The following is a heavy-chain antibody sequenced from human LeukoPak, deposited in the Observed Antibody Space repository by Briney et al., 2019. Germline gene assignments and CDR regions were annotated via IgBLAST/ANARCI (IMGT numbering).Heavy chain of an antibody. CDR2: ISAYNGNT. D-gene: IGHD1-26*01. Sequence: AASVKVSCKASGYTFTSYGISWVRQAPGQGLEWMGWISAYNGNTNYAQKLQGRVTMTTDTSTSTAYMELRSLRSDDTAVYYCARGSRRYSGSSGGFDPWGQGTLVTVSS. CDR1: GYTFTSYG. V-gene: IGHV1-18*01. CDR3: ARGSRRYSGSSGGFDP. J-gene: IGHJ5*02.